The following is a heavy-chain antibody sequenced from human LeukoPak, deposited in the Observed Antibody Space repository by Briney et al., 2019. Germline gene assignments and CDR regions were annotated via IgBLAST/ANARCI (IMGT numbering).Heavy chain of an antibody. J-gene: IGHJ3*02. Sequence: GGSLRLSCAASGFTVSGNYMSWVRQAPGKGLEWVSVIFAGATTYYADSVKGRFTISRDNAKNSLYLQMNSLRAEDTAVYYCARESDSSGFGAFDIWGQGTMVTVSS. CDR3: ARESDSSGFGAFDI. CDR2: IFAGATT. V-gene: IGHV3-53*01. D-gene: IGHD3-22*01. CDR1: GFTVSGNY.